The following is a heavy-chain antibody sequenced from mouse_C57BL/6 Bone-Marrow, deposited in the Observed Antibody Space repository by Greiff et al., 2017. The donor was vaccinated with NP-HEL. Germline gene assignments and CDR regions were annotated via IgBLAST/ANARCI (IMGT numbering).Heavy chain of an antibody. V-gene: IGHV8-8*01. J-gene: IGHJ4*01. CDR1: GFSLSTFGMG. CDR3: ARIAEIRTVVAPEDYAMDY. D-gene: IGHD1-1*01. CDR2: IWWDDDK. Sequence: QVTLKVSGPGILQPSQTLSLTCSFSGFSLSTFGMGVGWIRQPSGKGLEWLAHIWWDDDKYYNPALKSRLTISKDTSKNQVFLKIANVDTADTATYYCARIAEIRTVVAPEDYAMDYWGQGTSVTVSS.